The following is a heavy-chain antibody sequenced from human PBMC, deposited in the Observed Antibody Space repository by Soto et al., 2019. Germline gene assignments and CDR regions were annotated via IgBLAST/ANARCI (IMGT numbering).Heavy chain of an antibody. CDR2: IIPTFGTA. CDR1: GGTFSSYA. V-gene: IGHV1-69*12. D-gene: IGHD3-10*01. Sequence: QVQLVQSGAEVKKPGSSVKVSCKASGGTFSSYAISWVRQAPGQGLEWMGGIIPTFGTANYAQKFQGRVTIPAAESTRTAYMELSSLRSEDTAVYYCARSHTGVRFYYGMDVWGQGTTVTVSS. CDR3: ARSHTGVRFYYGMDV. J-gene: IGHJ6*02.